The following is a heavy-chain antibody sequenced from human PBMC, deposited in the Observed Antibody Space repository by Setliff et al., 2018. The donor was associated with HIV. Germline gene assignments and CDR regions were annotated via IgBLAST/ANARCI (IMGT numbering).Heavy chain of an antibody. CDR3: GRNRGNGWYYYDS. CDR1: GYTFTSYS. J-gene: IGHJ4*02. CDR2: INPSGGST. V-gene: IGHV1-46*01. Sequence: ASVKVSCKASGYTFTSYSLHGVRQAPGQGLEWMGVINPSGGSTAYAENFQGRVTMTRDTSTSTVYMEMRGLRSDDTAVYYCGRNRGNGWYYYDSWGQGTLVTVSS. D-gene: IGHD3-22*01.